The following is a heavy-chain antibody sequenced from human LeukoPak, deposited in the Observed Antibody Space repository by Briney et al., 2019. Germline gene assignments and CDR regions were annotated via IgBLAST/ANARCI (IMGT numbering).Heavy chain of an antibody. CDR1: GFTFSSYA. Sequence: GGSLRLSCAASGFTFSSYAMSWVRQAPGKGLEWVSAISGSGGSTYYADSVKGRFTISRDNSKNTLYLQMNSLRAEDTAVYCCAKGRLLWFGELIDYWGQGTLVTVSS. CDR3: AKGRLLWFGELIDY. D-gene: IGHD3-10*01. J-gene: IGHJ4*02. V-gene: IGHV3-23*01. CDR2: ISGSGGST.